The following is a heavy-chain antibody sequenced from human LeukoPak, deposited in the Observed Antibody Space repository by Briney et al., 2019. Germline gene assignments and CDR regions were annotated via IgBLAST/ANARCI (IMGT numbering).Heavy chain of an antibody. CDR1: GFTFSSYS. D-gene: IGHD1-1*01. J-gene: IGHJ4*02. CDR3: ARGPKYIASTGPHYFDY. CDR2: ISRGSSYI. V-gene: IGHV3-21*01. Sequence: GGSLGLSCAASGFTFSSYSMNWVRQAPGKGLEWVSSISRGSSYIYYADSVKGRFTISRDNAENSLYLQMNSLRAEDTAVYYCARGPKYIASTGPHYFDYWGQGTLVTVSS.